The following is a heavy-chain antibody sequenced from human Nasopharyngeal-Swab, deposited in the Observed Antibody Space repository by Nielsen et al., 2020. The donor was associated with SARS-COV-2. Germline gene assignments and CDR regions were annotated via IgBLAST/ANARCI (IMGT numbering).Heavy chain of an antibody. J-gene: IGHJ4*02. CDR1: GCTFSDYW. CDR3: VRNEI. V-gene: IGHV3-7*03. CDR2: IKQDGTLT. Sequence: SLNTSFGGPGCTFSDYWMSWVRQSPQKGLGWVSNIKQDGTLTSYVDSVNGRFIISRDNAKNSLDLQMNSLRVEDTAVYYCVRNEIWGQGTLVTVS.